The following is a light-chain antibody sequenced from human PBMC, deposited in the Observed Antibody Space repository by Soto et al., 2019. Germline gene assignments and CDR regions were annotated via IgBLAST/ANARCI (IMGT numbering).Light chain of an antibody. CDR3: QQVESYPST. J-gene: IGKJ4*01. CDR2: AAS. Sequence: KLTQTPSSLSASVGDRVTITCRASQGISSFLAWYQQKPGKAPKLLIYAASSLQSGVPSRFSGSGFGTDFTLTITSLQPEDFATYYCQQVESYPSTFGGGTKVDIK. CDR1: QGISSF. V-gene: IGKV1-9*01.